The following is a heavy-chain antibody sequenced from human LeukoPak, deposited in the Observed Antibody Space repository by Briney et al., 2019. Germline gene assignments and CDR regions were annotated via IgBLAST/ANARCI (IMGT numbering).Heavy chain of an antibody. J-gene: IGHJ1*01. Sequence: SVKVSCKASGGTFSSYAISWVRQAPGQGLEWMGGIIPIFGTANYAQRFQGRVTITADESTSTAYMELSSLRPEDTAVYYCARILSSSWYEYFHHWGQGTLVTVSS. CDR1: GGTFSSYA. CDR2: IIPIFGTA. CDR3: ARILSSSWYEYFHH. D-gene: IGHD6-19*01. V-gene: IGHV1-69*13.